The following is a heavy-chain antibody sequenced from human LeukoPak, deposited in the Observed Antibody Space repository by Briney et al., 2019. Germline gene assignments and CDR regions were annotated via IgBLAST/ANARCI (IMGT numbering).Heavy chain of an antibody. D-gene: IGHD4-17*01. CDR3: AKVGNYGDYYFDY. CDR1: GFTFSSYA. V-gene: IGHV3-23*01. J-gene: IGHJ4*02. Sequence: GGSLRLSCAASGFTFSSYAMSWVRQAPGKGLEWVSAISGSGGSTYYADSVKGRFTISRDNSKNTLYLQMNSLRAEDAAVYYCAKVGNYGDYYFDYWGQGTLVTVSS. CDR2: ISGSGGST.